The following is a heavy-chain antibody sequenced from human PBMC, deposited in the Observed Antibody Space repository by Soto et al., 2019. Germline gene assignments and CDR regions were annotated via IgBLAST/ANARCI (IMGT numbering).Heavy chain of an antibody. Sequence: GASVKVSCKASGYTFTNYYMHWVRQAPGQGLEWMGVIHYSGATPTYAQKFQGRVTMARDTSTSTVYVELSSLTSEDTAVYYCARGGQDVATIGTFDHWGQGTLVTVSS. V-gene: IGHV1-46*01. D-gene: IGHD1-7*01. CDR2: IHYSGATP. CDR1: GYTFTNYY. J-gene: IGHJ4*02. CDR3: ARGGQDVATIGTFDH.